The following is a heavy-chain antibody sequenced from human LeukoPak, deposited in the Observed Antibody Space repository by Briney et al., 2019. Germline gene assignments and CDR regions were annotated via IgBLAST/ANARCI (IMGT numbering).Heavy chain of an antibody. V-gene: IGHV4-59*01. CDR1: GGSISSYY. J-gene: IGHJ4*02. CDR3: ARDDYGDYFDY. Sequence: SETLSLTCTVSGGSISSYYWSSIRPPPGEGVEWIGYIYYSGSVNYNPSLKSRVTISVDTSKNQFSLKLSSVTAADTAVYYCARDDYGDYFDYWGQGTLVTVSS. CDR2: IYYSGSV. D-gene: IGHD4-17*01.